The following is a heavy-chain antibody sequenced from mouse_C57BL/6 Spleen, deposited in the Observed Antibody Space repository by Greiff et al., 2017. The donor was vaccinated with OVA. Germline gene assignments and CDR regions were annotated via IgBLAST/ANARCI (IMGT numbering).Heavy chain of an antibody. CDR3: TRPYGSSYDYFDV. CDR1: GYTFTDYE. Sequence: VHLVESGAELVRPGASVTLSCKASGYTFTDYEMHWVKQTPVHGLEWIGAIDPETGGTAYNQKFKGKAILTADKSSSTAYMELRSLTSEDSAVYYCTRPYGSSYDYFDVWGTGTTVTVSS. D-gene: IGHD1-1*01. V-gene: IGHV1-15*01. CDR2: IDPETGGT. J-gene: IGHJ1*03.